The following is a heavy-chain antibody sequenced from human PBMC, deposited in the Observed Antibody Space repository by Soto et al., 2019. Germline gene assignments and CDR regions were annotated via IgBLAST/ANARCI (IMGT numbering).Heavy chain of an antibody. D-gene: IGHD3-22*01. CDR1: GVSISSYY. V-gene: IGHV4-59*01. CDR2: IYYSGST. J-gene: IGHJ3*02. Sequence: SETLSLTCTVSGVSISSYYWSWIRQPPGKGLEWIGYIYYSGSTNYNPSLKSRVTISVDTSKNQFSLKLSSVTAADTAVYYCARDQNYDSSGYYSDAFDIWGQGTMVTVSS. CDR3: ARDQNYDSSGYYSDAFDI.